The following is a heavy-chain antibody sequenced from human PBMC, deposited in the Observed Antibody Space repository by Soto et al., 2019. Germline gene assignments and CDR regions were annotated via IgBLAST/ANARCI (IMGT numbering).Heavy chain of an antibody. CDR1: GVPFSNNA. J-gene: IGHJ4*02. Sequence: GGSLRLSCAASGVPFSNNAMNWVRQAPGKGLEWVSGMSGSGGSTYYADSVKGRFTISRDNSKNTLYLQMNTLRVEGTAVYYCAKLVGQRMTTGFRYFDCWGQGTLVTVSS. CDR2: MSGSGGST. D-gene: IGHD4-17*01. V-gene: IGHV3-23*01. CDR3: AKLVGQRMTTGFRYFDC.